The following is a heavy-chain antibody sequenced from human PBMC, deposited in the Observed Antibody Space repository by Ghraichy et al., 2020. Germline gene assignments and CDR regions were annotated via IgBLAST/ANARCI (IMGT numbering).Heavy chain of an antibody. CDR1: GDSVSSNSAA. CDR2: TYYRSKWYN. Sequence: SETLSLTCAISGDSVSSNSAAWNWIRQSPSRGLEWLGRTYYRSKWYNDYAVSVKSRITINPDTSKNQFSLQLNSVTPEDTAVYYCARGFNAGLNYYYGMDVWGQGTTVTVSS. V-gene: IGHV6-1*01. J-gene: IGHJ6*02. CDR3: ARGFNAGLNYYYGMDV.